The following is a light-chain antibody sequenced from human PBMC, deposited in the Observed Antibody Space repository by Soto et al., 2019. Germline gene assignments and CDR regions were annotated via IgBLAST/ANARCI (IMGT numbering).Light chain of an antibody. CDR2: AAS. CDR3: QKYSSVPV. V-gene: IGKV1-27*01. J-gene: IGKJ3*01. CDR1: QGIRNF. Sequence: DIQMTQSPTSLSASVGDRVTITCRASQGIRNFVAWYQQKPGKPPKLLIYAASTLQSGVPSRFSGSGSGTDFHLTINSLQPEDVATYSCQKYSSVPVFGPGTKVEI.